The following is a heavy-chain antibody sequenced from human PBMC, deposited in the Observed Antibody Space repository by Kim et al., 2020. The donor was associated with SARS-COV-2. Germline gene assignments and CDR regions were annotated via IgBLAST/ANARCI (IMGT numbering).Heavy chain of an antibody. CDR3: AKGRRGYCSGGSCYVGDYYYYYGMDV. J-gene: IGHJ6*02. V-gene: IGHV3-23*01. CDR1: GFTFSSYA. D-gene: IGHD2-15*01. CDR2: ISGSGGST. Sequence: GGSLRLSCAASGFTFSSYAMSWVRQAPGKGLEWVSAISGSGGSTYYADSVKGRFTISRDNSKNTLYLQMNSLRAEDTAVYYCAKGRRGYCSGGSCYVGDYYYYYGMDVWGQGTTVTVSS.